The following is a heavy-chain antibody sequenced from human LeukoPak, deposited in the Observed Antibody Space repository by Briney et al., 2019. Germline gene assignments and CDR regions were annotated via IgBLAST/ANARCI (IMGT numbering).Heavy chain of an antibody. Sequence: GGSLRLSCTASGFRFSSYAITWVRQAPGMGLEWVSAITANGVDTNHADSVKGRFTISRDNSENTVYMQMNSLRPEDTAMYYCAKTRGQSSDWSLDYWGEGTLVSVSS. CDR2: ITANGVDT. D-gene: IGHD6-19*01. CDR3: AKTRGQSSDWSLDY. V-gene: IGHV3-23*01. J-gene: IGHJ4*02. CDR1: GFRFSSYA.